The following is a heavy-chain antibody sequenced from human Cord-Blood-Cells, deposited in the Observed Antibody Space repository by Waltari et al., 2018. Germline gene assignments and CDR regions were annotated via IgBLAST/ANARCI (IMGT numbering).Heavy chain of an antibody. Sequence: EVQLVESGGGLVQPGGSLKLSCAASGFTLSGSAMHWVRQASGKGVEWVGRIRSKANSYATAYAASVKGRFTISRDDSKNTAYLQMNSLKTEDTAVYYCTSHTGYFDIWGRGTLVTVSS. CDR1: GFTLSGSA. CDR3: TSHTGYFDI. J-gene: IGHJ2*01. D-gene: IGHD4-4*01. CDR2: IRSKANSYAT. V-gene: IGHV3-73*02.